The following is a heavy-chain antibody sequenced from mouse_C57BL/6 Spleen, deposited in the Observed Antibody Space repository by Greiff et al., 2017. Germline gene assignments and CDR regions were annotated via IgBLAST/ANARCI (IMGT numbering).Heavy chain of an antibody. V-gene: IGHV1-50*01. CDR1: GYTFTSYW. D-gene: IGHD1-1*01. Sequence: VQLQQPGAELVKPGASVKLSCKASGYTFTSYWMQWVKQRPGQGLEWIGEIDPSDSYTNYNQKFKGKATLTVDTSSSTAYMQLSSLTSEDSAVYYCAAYYGSSYDAMDYWGQGTSVTVSS. CDR2: IDPSDSYT. J-gene: IGHJ4*01. CDR3: AAYYGSSYDAMDY.